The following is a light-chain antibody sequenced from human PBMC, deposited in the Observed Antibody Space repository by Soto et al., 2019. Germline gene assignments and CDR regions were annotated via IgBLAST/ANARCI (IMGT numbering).Light chain of an antibody. J-gene: IGKJ1*01. CDR1: QSVSSY. CDR2: DAS. CDR3: QQRGNWPVT. V-gene: IGKV3-11*01. Sequence: EIVLTQSPATLSLSPGERATLSCRASQSVSSYFAWYQQKPGQAPRLLIYDASNRATGIPARFSGSGSGTXXXXXXSSLEPDDFAVYYCQQRGNWPVTFGQGTRVDIK.